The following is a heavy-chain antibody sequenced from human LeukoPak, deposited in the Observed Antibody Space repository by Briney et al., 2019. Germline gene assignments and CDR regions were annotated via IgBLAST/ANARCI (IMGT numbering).Heavy chain of an antibody. Sequence: GGSLRLSCAASGFTFSSYEMNWVRQAPGKGLEWVSYISSSGSTIYYADSVKGRFTISRDNAKNSLYLQMNSLRAEDTAVYYCARDTRPTDRSGYYHPDYFDYWGQGTLVTVSS. D-gene: IGHD3-22*01. CDR1: GFTFSSYE. J-gene: IGHJ4*02. CDR2: ISSSGSTI. CDR3: ARDTRPTDRSGYYHPDYFDY. V-gene: IGHV3-48*03.